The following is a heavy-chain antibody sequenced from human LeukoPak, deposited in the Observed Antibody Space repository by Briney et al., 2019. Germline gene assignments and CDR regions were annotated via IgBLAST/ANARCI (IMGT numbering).Heavy chain of an antibody. Sequence: GGSLRLSCADSGFTFSGSAMHWVRQASGKGLEWVGRIRSKANSYATAYAASVKGRFTISRDDSKNRAYLQMNSLKTEDTAVYYCLCPDYYMDVWGKGTTVTVSS. V-gene: IGHV3-73*01. CDR3: LCPDYYMDV. CDR1: GFTFSGSA. J-gene: IGHJ6*03. CDR2: IRSKANSYAT.